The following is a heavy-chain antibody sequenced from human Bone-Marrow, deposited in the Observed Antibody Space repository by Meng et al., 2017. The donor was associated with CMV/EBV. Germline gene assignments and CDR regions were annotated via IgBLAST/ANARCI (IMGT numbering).Heavy chain of an antibody. CDR3: ANRDFWGGYGIDY. V-gene: IGHV3-66*02. J-gene: IGHJ4*02. CDR1: GFTVSSNY. D-gene: IGHD3-3*01. CDR2: IYSGGST. Sequence: GDSLKISGAASGFTVSSNYMSWVRQAPGKGLEWVSVIYSGGSTYYADSVKGRFTISRDNSKNTLYLQMNSLRAEDTAVYYCANRDFWGGYGIDYWGRGTMVTVSS.